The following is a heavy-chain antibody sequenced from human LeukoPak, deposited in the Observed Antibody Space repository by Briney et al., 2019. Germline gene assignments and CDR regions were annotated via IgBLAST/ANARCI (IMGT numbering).Heavy chain of an antibody. CDR2: ISSSSSTI. V-gene: IGHV3-48*01. J-gene: IGHJ4*02. Sequence: TGGSLRLSCAASRFTFSSYSMNWVRQAPGKGLEWVSHISSSSSTIYYADSVKGRFTISRDNAKNSLYLQMNSLRAEDTAVYYCARAGFTFSDYFGSFFDYWGQGTLVTVSS. CDR1: RFTFSSYS. D-gene: IGHD3-10*01. CDR3: ARAGFTFSDYFGSFFDY.